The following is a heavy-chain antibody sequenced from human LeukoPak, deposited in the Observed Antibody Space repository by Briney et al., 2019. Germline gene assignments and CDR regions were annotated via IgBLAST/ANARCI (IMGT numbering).Heavy chain of an antibody. CDR3: AADQRFGYTDYYYYMDV. D-gene: IGHD5-24*01. J-gene: IGHJ6*03. CDR1: GFTFTSSA. Sequence: GTSVKVSCKASGFTFTSSAMQWVRQARGQRLEWIGWIVVGSGNTNYAQKFQERVTITRDMSTSTAYMELSSLRSEGTAVYYCAADQRFGYTDYYYYMDVWGKGTTVTVSS. CDR2: IVVGSGNT. V-gene: IGHV1-58*02.